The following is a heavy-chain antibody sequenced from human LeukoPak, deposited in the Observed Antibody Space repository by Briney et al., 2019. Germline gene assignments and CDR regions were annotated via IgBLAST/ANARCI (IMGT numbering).Heavy chain of an antibody. CDR1: GGSISSSNYY. Sequence: NASQTLSLTCTVSGGSISSSNYYWGWIRQPPGKGLEWIGSIHYSGSTYYNPSLTSRVTVSVDTSKNQFSLKLSSVTAADTAVYYCARAVNYYDSSGYYTDAFDIWGQGTMVTVSS. CDR3: ARAVNYYDSSGYYTDAFDI. CDR2: IHYSGST. J-gene: IGHJ3*02. V-gene: IGHV4-39*07. D-gene: IGHD3-22*01.